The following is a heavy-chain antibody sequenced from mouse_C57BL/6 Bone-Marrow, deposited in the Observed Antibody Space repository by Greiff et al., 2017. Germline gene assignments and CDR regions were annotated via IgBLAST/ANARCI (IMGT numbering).Heavy chain of an antibody. Sequence: VHVKQSGAELVRPGASVKLSCTASGFNIKDDYMHWVKQRPEQGLEWIGWIDPENGDTEYASKFPGKATITADTSSNTAYLQLSSLTSEDTAVYYCTTRGYYGSSSLYWYFDVWGTETTVTVSS. D-gene: IGHD1-1*01. CDR1: GFNIKDDY. V-gene: IGHV14-4*01. J-gene: IGHJ1*03. CDR2: IDPENGDT. CDR3: TTRGYYGSSSLYWYFDV.